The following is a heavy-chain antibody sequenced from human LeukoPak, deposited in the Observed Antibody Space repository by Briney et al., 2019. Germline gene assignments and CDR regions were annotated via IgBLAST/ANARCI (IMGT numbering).Heavy chain of an antibody. D-gene: IGHD2-15*01. CDR1: GYTFTGYY. J-gene: IGHJ3*02. V-gene: IGHV1-2*06. CDR2: INPNSGGT. CDR3: AASIMVVAAMDAFDI. Sequence: ASVKVSCKASGYTFTGYYIHWVRQAPGQGLEWMGRINPNSGGTNYAQNFQGRVTMTRDTSINTAYRELGRLRSDDTAVYYCAASIMVVAAMDAFDIWGQGTRVTVSS.